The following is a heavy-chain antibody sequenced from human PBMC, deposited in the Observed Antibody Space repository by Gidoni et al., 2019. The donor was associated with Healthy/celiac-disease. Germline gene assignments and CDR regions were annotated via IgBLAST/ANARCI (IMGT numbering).Heavy chain of an antibody. Sequence: QVQLVQSGAEVKKPGASVKVSCKASGYTFPTYGITWVRQAPGQGLEWMGWISAYNGNTNYAQKLQGRVTMTTDTSTSTAYMELRSLRSDDTAVYYCARSLKGPMVRGVTHFDYWGQGTLVTVSS. CDR1: GYTFPTYG. CDR2: ISAYNGNT. CDR3: ARSLKGPMVRGVTHFDY. J-gene: IGHJ4*02. D-gene: IGHD3-10*01. V-gene: IGHV1-18*01.